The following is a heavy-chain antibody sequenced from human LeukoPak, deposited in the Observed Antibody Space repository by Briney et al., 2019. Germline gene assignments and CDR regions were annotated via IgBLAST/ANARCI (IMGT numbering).Heavy chain of an antibody. Sequence: GGSLKISCKGSGYSFTSYWIGWVRQMPGKGLEWMGIIYPGDSDTRYSPSFQGQVTISADKSTSTAYLQWSSLKASDTAMYYCARSATTHNFDYWGQGTLVTVSS. J-gene: IGHJ4*02. D-gene: IGHD5-12*01. CDR3: ARSATTHNFDY. V-gene: IGHV5-51*01. CDR1: GYSFTSYW. CDR2: IYPGDSDT.